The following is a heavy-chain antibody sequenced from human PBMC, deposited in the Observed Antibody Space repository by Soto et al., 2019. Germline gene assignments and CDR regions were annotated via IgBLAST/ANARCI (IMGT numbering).Heavy chain of an antibody. D-gene: IGHD2-15*01. CDR1: GFTFSSYA. CDR2: ISGSGGNT. J-gene: IGHJ4*02. CDR3: AKDEYCSGGSCYPFDY. Sequence: GGSLRLSCAASGFTFSSYAMSWVRQAPGKGLEWVTAISGSGGNTYYADSVKGRFTISRDDSKNMLYLQMNSLRGEDTAVYYCAKDEYCSGGSCYPFDYWGQGTLVTVSS. V-gene: IGHV3-23*01.